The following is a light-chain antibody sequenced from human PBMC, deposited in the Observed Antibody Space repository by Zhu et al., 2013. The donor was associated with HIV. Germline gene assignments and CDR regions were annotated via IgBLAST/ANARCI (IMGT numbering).Light chain of an antibody. Sequence: DIVLTQSPGTLSVSPGERATLSCRASRSVSNTYLAWYQQMPGQPPRLLIFGASTRATGVSARFSGSGSGTDFTLTVSSLQSDDVAVYYCQQYYSTPFTFGPGTKVDIK. CDR3: QQYYSTPFT. CDR2: GAS. J-gene: IGKJ3*01. CDR1: RSVSNTY. V-gene: IGKV3-15*01.